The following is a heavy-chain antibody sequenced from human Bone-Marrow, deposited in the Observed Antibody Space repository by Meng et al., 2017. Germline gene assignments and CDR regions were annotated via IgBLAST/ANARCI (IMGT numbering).Heavy chain of an antibody. V-gene: IGHV1-18*01. CDR3: ARVRVIITMDYFDH. CDR2: VSTYNGNR. J-gene: IGHJ4*02. CDR1: GYTFTSYG. Sequence: ASVKVSCKASGYTFTSYGISWVRQAPGQGLEWMGWVSTYNGNRHYGQKFQGRVTMTTDSSTKTAYMELRGLRSDDTAVYYCARVRVIITMDYFDHCGQGTLVTVSS. D-gene: IGHD3-10*01.